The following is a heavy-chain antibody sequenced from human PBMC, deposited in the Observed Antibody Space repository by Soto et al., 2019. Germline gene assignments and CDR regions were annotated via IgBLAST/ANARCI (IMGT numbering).Heavy chain of an antibody. D-gene: IGHD3-3*01. Sequence: WGSLRLSCVASGFTFSSYWMHWVRQAPGKGLVWVSRINSDGSSTSYADSVKGRFTISRDSAKNTLYLQMNSLRAEDTAVYYCARGATIFGVASRGFDPWGQGTLVTVSS. CDR1: GFTFSSYW. V-gene: IGHV3-74*01. CDR3: ARGATIFGVASRGFDP. J-gene: IGHJ5*02. CDR2: INSDGSST.